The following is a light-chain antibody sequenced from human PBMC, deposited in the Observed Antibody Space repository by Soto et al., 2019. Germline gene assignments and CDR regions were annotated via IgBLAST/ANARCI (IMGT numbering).Light chain of an antibody. CDR2: EVS. CDR1: SSDVGGYNH. CDR3: SSYTRSSTSYV. J-gene: IGLJ1*01. V-gene: IGLV2-14*01. Sequence: QSALAQPASVSGSPGQSITISCTGTSSDVGGYNHVSWYQQHPGKAPKLMIYEVSNRPSRVSNRFSGSKSGNTASLTIPGLQAEDEADYYCSSYTRSSTSYVFGTGTKVTVL.